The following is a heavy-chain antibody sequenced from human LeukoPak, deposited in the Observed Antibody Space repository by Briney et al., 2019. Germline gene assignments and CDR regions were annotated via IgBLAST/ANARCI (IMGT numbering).Heavy chain of an antibody. V-gene: IGHV1-69*04. CDR1: GGTFSSYA. J-gene: IGHJ6*02. D-gene: IGHD3-22*01. CDR3: ARGAQLYYYDSSGYYSYYYGMDV. CDR2: IIPILGIA. Sequence: SVKVSCKASGGTFSSYAISWVRQAPGQWLEWMGRIIPILGIANYAQKFQGRVTITADKSTSTAYMELSSLRSEDTAVYYCARGAQLYYYDSSGYYSYYYGMDVWGQGTTVTVSS.